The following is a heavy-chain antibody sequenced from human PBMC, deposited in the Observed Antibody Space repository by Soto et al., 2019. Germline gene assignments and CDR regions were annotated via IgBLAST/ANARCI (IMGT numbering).Heavy chain of an antibody. Sequence: QVHLVQSGAEVKKPGASVKVSCQGSGYAFTTYGITWVRQAPGQGLEWMGWISAHNGNTNYAQKLQGRVTVTRDESTSTAYMELRSLRYDDTAVYYCARGRYGDYWGQGALVTVSS. CDR3: ARGRYGDY. D-gene: IGHD1-1*01. CDR1: GYAFTTYG. CDR2: ISAHNGNT. V-gene: IGHV1-18*01. J-gene: IGHJ4*02.